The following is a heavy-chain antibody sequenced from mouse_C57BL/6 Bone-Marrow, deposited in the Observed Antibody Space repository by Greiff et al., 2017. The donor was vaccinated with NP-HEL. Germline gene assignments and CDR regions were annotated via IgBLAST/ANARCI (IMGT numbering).Heavy chain of an antibody. D-gene: IGHD1-1*01. CDR2: ISNGGGST. J-gene: IGHJ1*03. CDR3: ARGATTG. Sequence: EVQLVESGGGLVQPGGSLKLSCAASGFTFSDYYMYWVRQTPEKRLEWVAYISNGGGSTYYPDTVKGRFTISRDNAKNTLYLQMSRLKSEDTAMYYCARGATTGWGTGTTVTVSS. CDR1: GFTFSDYY. V-gene: IGHV5-12*01.